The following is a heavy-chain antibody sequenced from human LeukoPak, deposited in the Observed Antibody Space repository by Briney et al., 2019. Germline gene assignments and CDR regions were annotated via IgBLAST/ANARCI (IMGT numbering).Heavy chain of an antibody. CDR2: IYYTGSI. Sequence: PSETLSLTCTVSDISISSYYWSWIRQPPGEGLRWVGYIYYTGSIKYNPSLKSRVTISIDTSKNPFSLKLRSVTAADTAVYYCVRQPYNMGAYYFDYWGQGALVTASS. CDR3: VRQPYNMGAYYFDY. J-gene: IGHJ4*02. CDR1: DISISSYY. D-gene: IGHD1-26*01. V-gene: IGHV4-59*08.